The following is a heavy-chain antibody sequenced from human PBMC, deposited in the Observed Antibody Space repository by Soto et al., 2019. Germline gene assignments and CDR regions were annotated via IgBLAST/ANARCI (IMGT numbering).Heavy chain of an antibody. D-gene: IGHD6-6*01. Sequence: SETLSLTCTVSGGSISSYYWSWIRQPPGKGLEWIGYIYYSGSTNYNPSLKSRVTISVDTSKNQFSLKLSSVTAADTAVYYCAREEYSSNLFDYWGQGTLVTVS. J-gene: IGHJ4*02. V-gene: IGHV4-59*01. CDR2: IYYSGST. CDR1: GGSISSYY. CDR3: AREEYSSNLFDY.